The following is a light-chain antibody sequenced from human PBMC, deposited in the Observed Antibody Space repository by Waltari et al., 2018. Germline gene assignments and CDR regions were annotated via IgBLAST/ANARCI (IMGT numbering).Light chain of an antibody. V-gene: IGKV3-20*01. Sequence: EIVLTQSPGTLSLSPGERATLSWRTSQSVSRALAWYQQKPGKAPRLLIYGIFNRATGIPDRFSGSGSGTDFSLTISRLEPEDFAVYYCQHYVMLPVTFGQGTRVEVK. CDR2: GIF. CDR1: QSVSRA. J-gene: IGKJ1*01. CDR3: QHYVMLPVT.